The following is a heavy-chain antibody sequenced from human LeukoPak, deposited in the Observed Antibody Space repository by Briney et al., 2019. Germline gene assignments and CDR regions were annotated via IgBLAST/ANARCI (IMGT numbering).Heavy chain of an antibody. J-gene: IGHJ6*02. V-gene: IGHV3-30-3*01. Sequence: PGGSLRLSCAASGFTFSSYAMHWVRQAPGKGLEWVAVISYDGSNKYYADSVKGRFTISRDNSKNTLYLQMNSLRAEDTAVYYCARTYYDFWSGYYSRYYYYGMDAWGQGTTVTVSS. D-gene: IGHD3-3*01. CDR1: GFTFSSYA. CDR3: ARTYYDFWSGYYSRYYYYGMDA. CDR2: ISYDGSNK.